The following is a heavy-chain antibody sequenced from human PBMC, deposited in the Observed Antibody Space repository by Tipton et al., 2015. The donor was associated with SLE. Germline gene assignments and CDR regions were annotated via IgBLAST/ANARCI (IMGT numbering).Heavy chain of an antibody. CDR1: GGSISSSSYY. J-gene: IGHJ5*02. Sequence: LRLSCTVSGGSISSSSYYWGWIRQPPGKGLEWIGSIYYSGSTHYNPSLKSRVTISADTSKNQFFLKLSSVTAADTAVYYCARRAGRAVLRFLEWLGWFDPWGKGTLVTVSS. CDR2: IYYSGST. D-gene: IGHD3-3*01. CDR3: ARRAGRAVLRFLEWLGWFDP. V-gene: IGHV4-39*01.